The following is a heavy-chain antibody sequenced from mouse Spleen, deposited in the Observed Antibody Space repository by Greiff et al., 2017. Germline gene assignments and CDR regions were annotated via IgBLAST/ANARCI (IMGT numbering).Heavy chain of an antibody. V-gene: IGHV1-81*01. CDR1: GYTFTSYG. CDR2: IYPRSGNT. Sequence: VQLMESGAELVRPGASVKLSCKASGYTFTSYGISWVKQRTGQGLEWIGEIYPRSGNTYYNEKFKGKATLTADKSSSTAYMELRSLTSEDSAVYFCSRRWDGFAYWGQGTLVTVSA. D-gene: IGHD4-1*01. CDR3: SRRWDGFAY. J-gene: IGHJ3*01.